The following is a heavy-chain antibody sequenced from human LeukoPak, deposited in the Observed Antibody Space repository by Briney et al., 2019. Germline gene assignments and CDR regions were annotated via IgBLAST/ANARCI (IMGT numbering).Heavy chain of an antibody. D-gene: IGHD3-22*01. CDR1: GGSFSGYY. Sequence: PSETLSLTCAVYGGSFSGYYWSWIRQPPGKGLEWIGEINHSGSTNYNPSLKSRVTISVDTSKNQFSLKLSSVTAADTAVYYCARGPEAEYYHDSSGYPGIDYWGQGTLVTVSS. CDR2: INHSGST. CDR3: ARGPEAEYYHDSSGYPGIDY. V-gene: IGHV4-34*01. J-gene: IGHJ4*02.